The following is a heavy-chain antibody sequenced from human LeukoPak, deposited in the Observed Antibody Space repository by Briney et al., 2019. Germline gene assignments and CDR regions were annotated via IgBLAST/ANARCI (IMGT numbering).Heavy chain of an antibody. D-gene: IGHD2/OR15-2a*01. V-gene: IGHV3-74*01. J-gene: IGHJ4*02. CDR2: INSDGSWT. Sequence: GGSLRLSCAASGNYWMHWVRQAPGKGLVWVSHINSDGSWTSYADSVKGRFTISKDNANNTVYLQMNNLRAEDTAVYYCVSFYEAYWGRGTLVTVSS. CDR3: VSFYEAY. CDR1: GNYW.